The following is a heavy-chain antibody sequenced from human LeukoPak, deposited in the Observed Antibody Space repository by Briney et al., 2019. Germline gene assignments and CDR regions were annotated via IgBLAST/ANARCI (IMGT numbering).Heavy chain of an antibody. CDR3: AIMITFGGVIAPYDY. J-gene: IGHJ4*02. CDR1: GCTFTRYD. CDR2: MNPNSGNT. V-gene: IGHV1-8*01. D-gene: IGHD3-16*02. Sequence: ASMKVSCKASGCTFTRYDINWVRQATGQGLGWMGWMNPNSGNTGYAQKFQGRVTMTRNTSISTAYMELSSLRSEDTAVYYCAIMITFGGVIAPYDYWGQGTLVTVSS.